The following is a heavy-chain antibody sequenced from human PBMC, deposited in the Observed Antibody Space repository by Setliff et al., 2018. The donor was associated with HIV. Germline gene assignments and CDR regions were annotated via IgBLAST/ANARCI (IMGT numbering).Heavy chain of an antibody. V-gene: IGHV1-18*01. CDR2: ISAYNGNT. D-gene: IGHD3-3*01. CDR1: GYTFTSYG. J-gene: IGHJ3*02. Sequence: EASVKVSCKASGYTFTSYGISWVRQAPGQGLEWMGWISAYNGNTNYAQKLQARVTMTTDTSMSTSYMELRSLRSADTAVYYCARGSSSITIFGVVTPRDAFDIWGQGTMVTVSS. CDR3: ARGSSSITIFGVVTPRDAFDI.